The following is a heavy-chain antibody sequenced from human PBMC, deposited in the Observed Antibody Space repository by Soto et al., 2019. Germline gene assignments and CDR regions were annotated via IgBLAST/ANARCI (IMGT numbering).Heavy chain of an antibody. V-gene: IGHV1-69*01. CDR3: ARIRGGIAARRPHYYYYYGMDG. D-gene: IGHD6-6*01. CDR2: IIPIFGTA. Sequence: QVQLVQSGAEVKKPGSSVKVSCKASGGTFSSYAISWVRQAPGQGLEWMGGIIPIFGTANYAQKFQGRVTITADESSSTAYMELSSLRSEDTAVYYCARIRGGIAARRPHYYYYYGMDGWGQGTTVTVSS. J-gene: IGHJ6*02. CDR1: GGTFSSYA.